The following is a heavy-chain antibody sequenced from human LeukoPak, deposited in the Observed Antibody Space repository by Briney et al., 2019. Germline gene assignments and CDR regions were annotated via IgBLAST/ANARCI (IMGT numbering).Heavy chain of an antibody. D-gene: IGHD3-3*01. CDR3: ARDLAIFGVIIILPYYYGRDV. CDR2: INPNSGGT. J-gene: IGHJ6*02. CDR1: GYTFTGYY. Sequence: ASVKVSCKASGYTFTGYYMHWVRQAPGQGLEWMGWINPNSGGTNYAQKFQGRVTMTRDTSISTAYMELSRLRSDDTAVYYCARDLAIFGVIIILPYYYGRDVWAQGPTVTVSS. V-gene: IGHV1-2*02.